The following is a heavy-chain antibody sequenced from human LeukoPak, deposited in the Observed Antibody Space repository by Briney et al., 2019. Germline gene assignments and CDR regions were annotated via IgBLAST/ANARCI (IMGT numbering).Heavy chain of an antibody. CDR1: GFTLSSYG. CDR3: AKPLPITPNDAFDI. D-gene: IGHD3-16*01. CDR2: ISYDGSNK. Sequence: GGSLRLSCAASGFTLSSYGMHWVRQAPGKGLEWVAVISYDGSNKYYADSVKGRFTISRDNSKNTLYLQMNSLRAEDTAVYYCAKPLPITPNDAFDIWGQGTMVTVSS. J-gene: IGHJ3*02. V-gene: IGHV3-30*18.